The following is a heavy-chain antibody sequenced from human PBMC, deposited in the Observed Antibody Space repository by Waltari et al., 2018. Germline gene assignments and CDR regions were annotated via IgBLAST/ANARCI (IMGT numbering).Heavy chain of an antibody. CDR1: GFSLSTSGVG. Sequence: QITLKESGPTLVKPTQTLTLTCTFSGFSLSTSGVGVGWIRQPPGKALEWLALIYWNDDKRYSPSLKSRLTITKDTSKNQVVLTMTNMDPVDTATYYCARDMWDSSSWYEDYWGQGTLVTVSS. D-gene: IGHD6-13*01. CDR3: ARDMWDSSSWYEDY. V-gene: IGHV2-5*01. CDR2: IYWNDDK. J-gene: IGHJ4*02.